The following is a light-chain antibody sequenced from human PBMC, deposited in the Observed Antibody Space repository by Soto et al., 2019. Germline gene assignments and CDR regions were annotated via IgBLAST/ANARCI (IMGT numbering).Light chain of an antibody. Sequence: EIVLTQSPATLSLSPGERATLSCRASQSVSSYLAWYQQKPGQAPRLLIYDASNRATGIPARFSGSVSGTDFTRTISSLEPEDLAVYYCQQRSNWPSLTFGGGTKVEIK. J-gene: IGKJ4*01. CDR2: DAS. CDR1: QSVSSY. CDR3: QQRSNWPSLT. V-gene: IGKV3-11*01.